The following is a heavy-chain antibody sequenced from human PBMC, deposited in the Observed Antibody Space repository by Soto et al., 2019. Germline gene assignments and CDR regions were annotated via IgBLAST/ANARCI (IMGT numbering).Heavy chain of an antibody. D-gene: IGHD6-13*01. J-gene: IGHJ6*02. V-gene: IGHV4-59*01. CDR2: IYYSGST. CDR1: GGSISSYY. CDR3: AGVRSIAAAGSLYCYGIDV. Sequence: QVQLQESGPGLVKPSETLSLTCTVSGGSISSYYWSWIRQPPGKGLEWIGYIYYSGSTNYNPSLKIRFTISVYTSKNQCSLKLSSVCAADTAVYYCAGVRSIAAAGSLYCYGIDVWGQGTTVTVSS.